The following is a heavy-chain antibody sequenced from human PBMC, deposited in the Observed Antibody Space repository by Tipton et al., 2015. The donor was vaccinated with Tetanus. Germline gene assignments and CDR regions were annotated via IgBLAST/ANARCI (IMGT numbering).Heavy chain of an antibody. D-gene: IGHD7-27*01. J-gene: IGHJ2*01. V-gene: IGHV4-31*03. Sequence: TLSLTCSVSGDSISSGGHYWGWIRQHPGKGLEWIGNIHYSGSTFYNPSLKSRVTISVDTSKNQFSLKLNSVTAADTAVYYCARRLGPLTGDQIWYFDLWGRGTQVTVSS. CDR3: ARRLGPLTGDQIWYFDL. CDR2: IHYSGST. CDR1: GDSISSGGHY.